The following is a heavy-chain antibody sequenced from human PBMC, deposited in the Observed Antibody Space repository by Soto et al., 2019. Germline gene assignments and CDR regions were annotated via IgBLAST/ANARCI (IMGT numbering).Heavy chain of an antibody. Sequence: SETLSLTCTVSGGSINSGGSNWNWIRQRPGEGLEWIGYITYRGTTYSIPSLKSRVTMSVDTSKNQFSLKLSSVSAADTAVYYCARDSGESLRFFDYWGQGAPVTVSS. V-gene: IGHV4-31*03. D-gene: IGHD3-10*01. CDR3: ARDSGESLRFFDY. CDR2: ITYRGTT. J-gene: IGHJ4*02. CDR1: GGSINSGGSN.